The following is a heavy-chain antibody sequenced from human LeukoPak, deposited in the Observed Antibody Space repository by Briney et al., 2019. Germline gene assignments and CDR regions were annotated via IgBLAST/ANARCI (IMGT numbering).Heavy chain of an antibody. J-gene: IGHJ3*02. CDR1: GVSISSSSYY. V-gene: IGHV4-39*01. Sequence: SETLSLTCTVSGVSISSSSYYWGWIRQPPGKGLEWIGSIYYSGSTYYNPSLKSRVTISVDTSKNQFSLKLSSVTAADTAVYYCARRITMIVVVDAFDIWGQGTMVTVSS. CDR3: ARRITMIVVVDAFDI. D-gene: IGHD3-22*01. CDR2: IYYSGST.